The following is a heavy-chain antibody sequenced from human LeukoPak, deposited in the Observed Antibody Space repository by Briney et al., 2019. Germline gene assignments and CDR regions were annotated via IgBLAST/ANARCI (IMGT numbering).Heavy chain of an antibody. CDR1: GFTFSSYG. D-gene: IGHD5-18*01. J-gene: IGHJ5*02. Sequence: GGSLRLSCAASGFTFSSYGMHWVRQAPGKGLEWVAFIRYDGSNKYYADSVKGRFTISRDNSKNTLYLQMNSLRADDTAVYYCARSIGRSGFGGVQLWSYNWFDPWGQGTLVTVSS. CDR2: IRYDGSNK. CDR3: ARSIGRSGFGGVQLWSYNWFDP. V-gene: IGHV3-30*02.